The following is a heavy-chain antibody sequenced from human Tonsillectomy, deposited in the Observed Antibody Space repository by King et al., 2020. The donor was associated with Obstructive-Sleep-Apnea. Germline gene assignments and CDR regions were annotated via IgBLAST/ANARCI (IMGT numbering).Heavy chain of an antibody. D-gene: IGHD5-18*01. Sequence: VQLQESGPGLVKPSETLSLTCSVSGGSTSSYHWSWVRQPPGKGLEWIGYIYYSGSTTYNPSLKSRVTISVDTSKSQVSLKLGSVTAADTAVYYCAGGWIVDAPMGPNFDYWGQGMLVTVSS. CDR1: GGSTSSYH. V-gene: IGHV4-59*01. J-gene: IGHJ4*02. CDR2: IYYSGST. CDR3: AGGWIVDAPMGPNFDY.